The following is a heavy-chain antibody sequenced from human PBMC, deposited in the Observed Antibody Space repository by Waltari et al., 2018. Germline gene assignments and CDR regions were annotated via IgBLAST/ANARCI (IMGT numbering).Heavy chain of an antibody. CDR1: GGTFSSYA. CDR2: IIPIFGTA. Sequence: QVQLVQSGAEVTKPGSSVKVSCKASGGTFSSYAIRWVRQAPGQGLEWMGGIIPIFGTANYAQKFQGRVTITADESTSTAYMELSSLRSEDTAVYYCARETVAARLLDYWGQGTLVTVSS. J-gene: IGHJ4*02. V-gene: IGHV1-69*01. CDR3: ARETVAARLLDY. D-gene: IGHD6-6*01.